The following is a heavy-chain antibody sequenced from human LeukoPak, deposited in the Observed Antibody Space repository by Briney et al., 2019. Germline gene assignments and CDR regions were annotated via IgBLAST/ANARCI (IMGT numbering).Heavy chain of an antibody. CDR2: IKQDGSEK. V-gene: IGHV3-7*01. D-gene: IGHD6-19*01. CDR3: ARDHSGWSLGP. Sequence: GGSLRLSCAASGFTFSSYWMSWVRQAPGKGLEWVANIKQDGSEKYYVDSVKGRFTISRDNAKNSLYLQMNSLRVEDTAIYYCARDHSGWSLGPWGRGTLVTVSS. J-gene: IGHJ5*02. CDR1: GFTFSSYW.